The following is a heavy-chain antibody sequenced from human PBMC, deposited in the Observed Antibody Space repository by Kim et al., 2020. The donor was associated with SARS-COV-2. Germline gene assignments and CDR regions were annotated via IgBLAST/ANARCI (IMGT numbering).Heavy chain of an antibody. J-gene: IGHJ6*02. CDR1: GGSFSGYY. CDR2: INHSVST. V-gene: IGHV4-34*01. Sequence: SETLSLTCAVYGGSFSGYYWSWIRQPPGKGLEWIGEINHSVSTNYNPSLKSRVTISVDTSKNQFSLKLSSVTAADTAVYYCARESPLVQYGMDVWGQGPTLTVSS. D-gene: IGHD6-13*01. CDR3: ARESPLVQYGMDV.